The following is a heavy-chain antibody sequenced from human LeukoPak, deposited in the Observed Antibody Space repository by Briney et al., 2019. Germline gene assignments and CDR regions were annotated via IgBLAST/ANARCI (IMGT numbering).Heavy chain of an antibody. CDR3: ARGTYYDFWSGYFPVMDV. J-gene: IGHJ6*03. CDR2: IYYSGST. V-gene: IGHV4-59*01. CDR1: GGSISSYY. Sequence: SETLSLTCTVSGGSISSYYWSWIRQPPGKGLEWIGYIYYSGSTNYNPSLKSRVTISVDTSKNQFSLKLSSVTAADTAVYYCARGTYYDFWSGYFPVMDVWGKGTTVTVSS. D-gene: IGHD3-3*01.